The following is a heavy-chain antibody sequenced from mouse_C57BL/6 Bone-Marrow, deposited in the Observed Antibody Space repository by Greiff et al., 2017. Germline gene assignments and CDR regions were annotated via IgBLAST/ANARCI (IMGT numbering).Heavy chain of an antibody. CDR1: GYTFTSYG. D-gene: IGHD1-1*01. J-gene: IGHJ1*03. CDR3: ARSDYYGSSYWYFDV. V-gene: IGHV1-81*01. Sequence: QVQLKESGAELARPGASVKLSCKASGYTFTSYGISWVKQRTGQGLEWIGEIYPRSGNTYYNEKFKGKATLTADKSSSTAYMELRSLTSEDSAVYFCARSDYYGSSYWYFDVWGTGTTGTVSS. CDR2: IYPRSGNT.